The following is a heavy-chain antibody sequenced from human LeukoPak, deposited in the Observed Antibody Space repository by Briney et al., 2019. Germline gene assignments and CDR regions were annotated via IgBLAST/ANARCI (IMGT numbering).Heavy chain of an antibody. Sequence: GGSLRLSCAASGFTFSSYAMSWVRQAPGKGLEWVSAISGSGGSTYYADSVKGRFTISRDNSKNTLYLQMNSLRAEDTAVYYCAKVRIYYDSSGPFDYWGQGTLATVSS. D-gene: IGHD3-22*01. V-gene: IGHV3-23*01. J-gene: IGHJ4*02. CDR2: ISGSGGST. CDR1: GFTFSSYA. CDR3: AKVRIYYDSSGPFDY.